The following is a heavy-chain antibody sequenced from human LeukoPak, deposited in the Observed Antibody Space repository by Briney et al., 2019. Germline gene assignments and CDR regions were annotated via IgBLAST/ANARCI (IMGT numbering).Heavy chain of an antibody. D-gene: IGHD4-23*01. V-gene: IGHV3-74*01. Sequence: PVGSLRLSRAASGFTFSNYWMHWVRQAPGKRLEWVSRINSDGSGTTYADSVRGRFTISRDNAKNTLYLQVNQLGAEAPDAYYYATTEDTVAYESWGTGTLVTVSS. J-gene: IGHJ5*02. CDR1: GFTFSNYW. CDR3: ATTEDTVAYES. CDR2: INSDGSGT.